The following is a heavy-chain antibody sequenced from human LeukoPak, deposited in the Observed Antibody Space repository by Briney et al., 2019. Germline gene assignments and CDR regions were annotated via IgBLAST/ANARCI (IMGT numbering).Heavy chain of an antibody. CDR2: IHYTGST. CDR1: GGSISSYY. V-gene: IGHV4-59*01. CDR3: ARGGYYGSGNDFRFDP. D-gene: IGHD3-10*01. J-gene: IGHJ5*02. Sequence: NPSETLSLTCTVSGGSISSYYWSWIRQSPGKGLECIGYIHYTGSTNYNPSLKSRVTISVETSKNQFSLKLKSATAADTAVYYCARGGYYGSGNDFRFDPWGQGTLVTVSS.